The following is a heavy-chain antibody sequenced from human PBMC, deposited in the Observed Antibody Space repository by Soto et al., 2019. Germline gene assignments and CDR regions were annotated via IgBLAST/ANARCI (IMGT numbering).Heavy chain of an antibody. D-gene: IGHD3-10*01. Sequence: TSETLSLTCTVSGGSISGGDDYWSWIRQPPGKGLEWIGYIYYSGSTYYNPSLKSRVTISVDTSKNQFSLRLSSVTAADTAVYYCARDSGSPSSEPLDYWGQGTLVTVSS. J-gene: IGHJ4*02. V-gene: IGHV4-30-4*01. CDR3: ARDSGSPSSEPLDY. CDR1: GGSISGGDDY. CDR2: IYYSGST.